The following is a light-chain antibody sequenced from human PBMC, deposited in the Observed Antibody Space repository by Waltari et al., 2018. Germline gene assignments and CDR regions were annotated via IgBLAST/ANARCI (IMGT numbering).Light chain of an antibody. CDR2: DAS. V-gene: IGKV3D-15*01. J-gene: IGKJ4*01. CDR1: QSISRH. CDR3: QQYNNWPPLT. Sequence: VMTQSPATLFVSPGEGATPSCRASQSISRHVAWYHQKSGQAPRLLIFDASARATGIPARLSGSGSGTEFTLTISSLQSEDVGVYYCQQYNNWPPLTFGGGTKVEIK.